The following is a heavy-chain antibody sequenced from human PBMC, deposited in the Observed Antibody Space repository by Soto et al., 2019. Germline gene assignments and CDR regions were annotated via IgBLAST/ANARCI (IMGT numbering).Heavy chain of an antibody. CDR1: GFTFSSYA. CDR2: ISYDGSNK. D-gene: IGHD3-16*01. V-gene: IGHV3-30-3*01. CDR3: ASLKGGGGG. Sequence: QVQLVESGGGVVQPGRSLRLSCAASGFTFSSYAMHWVRQAPGKGLEWVAVISYDGSNKYYADSVKGRFTISRDNSKNPRYQKKSSRGGEAGVVYSGASLKGGGGGWGQGTLVTVSS. J-gene: IGHJ4*02.